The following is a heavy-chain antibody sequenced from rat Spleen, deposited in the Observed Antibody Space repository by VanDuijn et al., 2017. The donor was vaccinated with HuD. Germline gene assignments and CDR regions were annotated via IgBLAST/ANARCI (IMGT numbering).Heavy chain of an antibody. CDR2: ISSSSGT. CDR3: ARSGSLGVMDA. Sequence: VQLVESGGGLVQPGKSLKLSCSASGFTFSSYGMHWIRQAPGKGLDWVAYISSSSGTVYADAVKGRFTISRDNAKNTLYLQLNSLKSEDTAIYYCARSGSLGVMDAWGQGASVTVSS. D-gene: IGHD5-1*01. J-gene: IGHJ4*01. CDR1: GFTFSSYG. V-gene: IGHV5-62*01.